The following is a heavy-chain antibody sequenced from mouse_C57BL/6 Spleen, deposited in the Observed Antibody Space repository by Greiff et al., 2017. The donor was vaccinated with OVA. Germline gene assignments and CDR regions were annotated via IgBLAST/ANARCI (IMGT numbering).Heavy chain of an antibody. J-gene: IGHJ3*01. V-gene: IGHV1-54*01. CDR2: INPGSGGT. CDR1: GYAFTNYL. CDR3: ARKAGSGPFAY. Sequence: QVQLKESGAELVRPGTSVKVSCKASGYAFTNYLIEWVKQRPGQGLEWIGVINPGSGGTNYNEKFKGKATLTADKSSSTAYMQLSSLTSEDSAVYFCARKAGSGPFAYWGQGTLVTVSA. D-gene: IGHD1-1*01.